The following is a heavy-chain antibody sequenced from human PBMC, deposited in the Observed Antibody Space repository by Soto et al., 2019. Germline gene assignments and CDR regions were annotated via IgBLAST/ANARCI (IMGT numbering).Heavy chain of an antibody. J-gene: IGHJ3*02. V-gene: IGHV5-51*01. D-gene: IGHD3-16*02. CDR2: IYPGDSDT. CDR1: GYSFTSYW. CDR3: ARGEYYGYDYVWGSYRFGAFDI. Sequence: PGESLKISCKGSGYSFTSYWIGWVRQMPGKGLEWMGIIYPGDSDTRYSPSFQGRVTISADKSISTAYLQWSSLKASDTAMYYCARGEYYGYDYVWGSYRFGAFDIWGQGTMVTVSS.